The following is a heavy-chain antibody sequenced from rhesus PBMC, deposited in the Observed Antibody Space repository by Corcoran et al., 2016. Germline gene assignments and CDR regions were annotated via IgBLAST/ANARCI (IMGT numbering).Heavy chain of an antibody. CDR1: GDSVYTDSAT. D-gene: IGHD1-1*01. Sequence: QVQLQESCPGLVKPSQTLSLPCAIYGDSVYTDSATWHWVRQSPSRGLKWLGRTDYRYKGYNSYAQSVQNRISINPDTSKNQFYRHLNSVNPEDMSVYYCARTPQRGGRTLDYWVQGVLVTVSS. J-gene: IGHJ4*01. CDR3: ARTPQRGGRTLDY. CDR2: TDYRYKGYN. V-gene: IGHV6-1*01.